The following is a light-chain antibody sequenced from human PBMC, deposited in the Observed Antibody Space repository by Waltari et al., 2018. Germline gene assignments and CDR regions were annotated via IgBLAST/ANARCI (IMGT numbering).Light chain of an antibody. Sequence: DIVMTQSPDSLALSLGERATINCRSSRSVVYSSNNKNYLAWYQQKPGQPPKLLIYWASTRESGVPDRFSGSGSGTDFTLTISSLQAEDVAVYYCQQYYSTPLTFGGGTKVEI. CDR3: QQYYSTPLT. CDR1: RSVVYSSNNKNY. V-gene: IGKV4-1*01. CDR2: WAS. J-gene: IGKJ4*01.